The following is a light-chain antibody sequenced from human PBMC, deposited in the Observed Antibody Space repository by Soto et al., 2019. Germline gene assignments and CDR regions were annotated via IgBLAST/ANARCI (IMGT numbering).Light chain of an antibody. V-gene: IGKV3-15*01. CDR1: HSVQSF. Sequence: VMTQSPATLSVSLGERATLSCKASHSVQSFLAWYQQKPGQTPRLLIWGASFRATGVPDRFSGSGSGTEFTLSINGLQSEDAEIYFCHQYDTLWTFGQGTRGEI. CDR2: GAS. CDR3: HQYDTLWT. J-gene: IGKJ1*01.